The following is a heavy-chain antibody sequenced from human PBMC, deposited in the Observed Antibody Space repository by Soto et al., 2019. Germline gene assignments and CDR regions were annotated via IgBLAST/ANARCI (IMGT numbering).Heavy chain of an antibody. V-gene: IGHV3-7*03. J-gene: IGHJ6*02. D-gene: IGHD6-19*01. CDR3: TRGIRGSSGWSYYYGMDV. CDR1: GFTFSNYW. CDR2: IQQDGGEQ. Sequence: GGSLRLSCAASGFTFSNYWMSWVRQAPGKGLEWVANIQQDGGEQYYVDSVKGRFTISRDNAKNSLYLQMSSLRAEDTAVYYCTRGIRGSSGWSYYYGMDVWGQGTTVTVSS.